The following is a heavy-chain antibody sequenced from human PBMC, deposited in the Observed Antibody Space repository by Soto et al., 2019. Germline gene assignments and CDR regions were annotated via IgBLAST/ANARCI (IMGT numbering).Heavy chain of an antibody. V-gene: IGHV1-8*01. D-gene: IGHD2-15*01. J-gene: IGHJ4*02. CDR3: AKVPRYCSGGSCYGGYFQY. CDR2: MNPSGSNT. Sequence: ASVKVSCKASGLAFPIDDIIWVRQTIGQGLEFMGWMNPSGSNTGYAQKFQGRATFTWNTPTSTAYMDLSGLRSEDTAVYYCAKVPRYCSGGSCYGGYFQYWGQGTLVTVSS. CDR1: GLAFPIDD.